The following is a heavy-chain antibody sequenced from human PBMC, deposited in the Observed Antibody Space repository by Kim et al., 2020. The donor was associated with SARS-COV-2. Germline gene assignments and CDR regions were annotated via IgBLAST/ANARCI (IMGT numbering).Heavy chain of an antibody. Sequence: ASVKVSCKASGYTFTRYGVSWVRQAPGQGLEWMAWISPYNGNTKYEQNLQDRATITTDTSTSTAYLELRNLRSDDTAVYYCARDSSSGWFDPWGQGTLVTVSS. CDR1: GYTFTRYG. D-gene: IGHD6-19*01. CDR3: ARDSSSGWFDP. V-gene: IGHV1-18*01. CDR2: ISPYNGNT. J-gene: IGHJ5*02.